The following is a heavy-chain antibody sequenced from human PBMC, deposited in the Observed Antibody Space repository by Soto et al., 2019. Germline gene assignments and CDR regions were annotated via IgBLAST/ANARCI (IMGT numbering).Heavy chain of an antibody. CDR2: IWYDGSNK. CDR1: GFTFSSYG. D-gene: IGHD6-6*01. V-gene: IGHV3-33*01. J-gene: IGHJ3*02. CDR3: ARDRGSSSLPDAFDI. Sequence: GGSLRLSCAASGFTFSSYGMHWVRQAPGKGLEWVAVIWYDGSNKYYADSVKGRFTISRDNSKNTLYLQMNSLRAEDTAVYYCARDRGSSSLPDAFDIWGQGTMVTVS.